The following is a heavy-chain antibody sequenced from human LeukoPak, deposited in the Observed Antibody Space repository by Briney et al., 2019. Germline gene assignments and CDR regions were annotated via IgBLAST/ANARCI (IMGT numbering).Heavy chain of an antibody. CDR3: ARHNSGWHFDY. Sequence: SGTLSLTCSVSSVSISGYYWSWIRQPPGKGLEWIWYIHYSGSTNCHPSLRSRVTMLVDTSNKQFSLKLNSVTAADSAVYFCARHNSGWHFDYWGQGTLVTVSS. D-gene: IGHD5-12*01. V-gene: IGHV4-59*01. CDR1: SVSISGYY. CDR2: IHYSGST. J-gene: IGHJ4*02.